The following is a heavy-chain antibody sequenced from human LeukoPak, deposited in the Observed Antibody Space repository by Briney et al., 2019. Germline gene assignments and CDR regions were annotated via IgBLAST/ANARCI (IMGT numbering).Heavy chain of an antibody. CDR1: GLTFSSYW. Sequence: GGSLRLSCAASGLTFSSYWMSWVRQAPGKGLEWVANIKQDGSEKYYADSVKGRFTISRDNAKNSLYLRMNSLRAEDTAVYYCARGLDCSSTSCRYYYYYMDVWGKGTTVTVSS. D-gene: IGHD2-2*01. CDR2: IKQDGSEK. J-gene: IGHJ6*03. CDR3: ARGLDCSSTSCRYYYYYMDV. V-gene: IGHV3-7*01.